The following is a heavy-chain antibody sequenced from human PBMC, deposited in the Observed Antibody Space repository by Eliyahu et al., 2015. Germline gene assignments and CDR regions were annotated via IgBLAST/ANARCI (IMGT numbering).Heavy chain of an antibody. Sequence: EVQLVESGGGLVQPGGSLRLSCAASGXTFSSYAMHXVRQAPGKGLEYVSAISSNGGSTYYANSVKGRFTISRDNSKNTLYLQMGSLRAEDMAVYYCARDYDYIWGSYRRYYYYYYMDVWGKGTTVTVSS. CDR1: GXTFSSYA. CDR3: ARDYDYIWGSYRRYYYYYYMDV. J-gene: IGHJ6*03. CDR2: ISSNGGST. D-gene: IGHD3-16*02. V-gene: IGHV3-64*01.